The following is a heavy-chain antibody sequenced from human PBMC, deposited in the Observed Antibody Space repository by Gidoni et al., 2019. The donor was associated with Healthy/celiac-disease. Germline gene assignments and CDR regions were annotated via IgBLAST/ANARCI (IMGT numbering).Heavy chain of an antibody. CDR2: ITPSGGST. V-gene: IGHV1-46*01. CDR1: GYTFTSYY. J-gene: IGHJ4*02. CDR3: ARDTYGSGSYSKFRFDY. Sequence: QVQLVQSGAEVKKPGASVKVSCKASGYTFTSYYMHWVRQAPGQGLEGMGIITPSGGSTSYAQKFQGRVTMTRDTSTSTVYMELSSLRSEDTAVYYCARDTYGSGSYSKFRFDYWGQGTLVTVSS. D-gene: IGHD3-10*01.